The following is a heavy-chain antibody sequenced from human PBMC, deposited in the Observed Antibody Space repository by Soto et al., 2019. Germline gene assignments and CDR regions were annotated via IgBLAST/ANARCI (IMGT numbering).Heavy chain of an antibody. Sequence: SGPTLVNPTETLTLTCTVSGVSLSNARMGVSWIRQPPGNALEWLAHIFSNDEKSYSTSLKSRLTISKDTSKSQVVLTMTNMDPVDTATYYCARIFDSSITFDPWGQGTLVTVSS. D-gene: IGHD3-22*01. CDR2: IFSNDEK. CDR1: GVSLSNARMG. J-gene: IGHJ5*02. CDR3: ARIFDSSITFDP. V-gene: IGHV2-26*01.